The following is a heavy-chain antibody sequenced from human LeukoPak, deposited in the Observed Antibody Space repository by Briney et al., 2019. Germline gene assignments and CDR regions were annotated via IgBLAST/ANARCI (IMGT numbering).Heavy chain of an antibody. D-gene: IGHD3-22*01. V-gene: IGHV4-59*01. Sequence: PSETLALTRTVSGGSISSYYWSWIRQPPGKGLEWIGYIYYSGSTNYNPSLKSRVTISVDTSKNQFSLKLSSVTAADTAVYYCARDSSGYYWDAFDIWGQGTMVTVSS. J-gene: IGHJ3*02. CDR1: GGSISSYY. CDR2: IYYSGST. CDR3: ARDSSGYYWDAFDI.